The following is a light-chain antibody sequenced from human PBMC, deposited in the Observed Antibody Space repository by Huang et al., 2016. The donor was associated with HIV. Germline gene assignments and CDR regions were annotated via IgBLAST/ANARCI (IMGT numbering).Light chain of an antibody. CDR2: GAS. Sequence: IVMTQSPVTLSVSPGERATLSCRASRSLSSNVAWYQQKLGQAPRLLLYGASTRATGIPVRFSGSGAGTEFNLSIRSLQSEDFAVYYCQQYNNWPPAFGQGTNVEIK. CDR3: QQYNNWPPA. J-gene: IGKJ1*01. V-gene: IGKV3-15*01. CDR1: RSLSSN.